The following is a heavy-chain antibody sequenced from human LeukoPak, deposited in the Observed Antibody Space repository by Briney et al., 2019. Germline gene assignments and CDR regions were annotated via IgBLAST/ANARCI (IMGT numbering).Heavy chain of an antibody. CDR1: GGSLSSYY. D-gene: IGHD1-1*01. CDR3: ARLDAPSSVYYYYGMDV. J-gene: IGHJ6*02. V-gene: IGHV4-59*01. CDR2: IYYSGST. Sequence: SKTLSLTCTVSGGSLSSYYWSWIRQPPGNGLEWIGYIYYSGSTNYDPSLKSRVTISVDTSKNQFSLKLSSVTAADTVVYYCARLDAPSSVYYYYGMDVWGQGTTVTVSS.